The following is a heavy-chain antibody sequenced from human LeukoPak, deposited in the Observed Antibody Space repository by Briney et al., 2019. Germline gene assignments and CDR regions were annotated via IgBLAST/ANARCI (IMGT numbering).Heavy chain of an antibody. J-gene: IGHJ5*02. D-gene: IGHD6-6*01. CDR1: GYTFTGYY. CDR3: ARDLRGYRSSTDQYWFDP. CDR2: INPNSGGT. V-gene: IGHV1-2*02. Sequence: ASVKVSCKASGYTFTGYYMHWVRQAPGQGLEWMGWINPNSGGTNYAQKFQGRVTMTRDTSISTAYMELSRLRSDDTAVYYCARDLRGYRSSTDQYWFDPWGQGTLVTVSS.